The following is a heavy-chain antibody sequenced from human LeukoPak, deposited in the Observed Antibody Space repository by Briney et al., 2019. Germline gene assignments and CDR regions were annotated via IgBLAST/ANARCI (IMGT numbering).Heavy chain of an antibody. CDR3: ANLGIAVANWFDP. Sequence: GGSLRLSCAASGFTFSNYAMSWVRQAPGKGLEWVSVISGSGGSTHYADSVKGRFTISRDNSKNTLYLQMNSLRAEDTAVYYCANLGIAVANWFDPWGQGTLVTVSS. CDR1: GFTFSNYA. J-gene: IGHJ5*02. D-gene: IGHD6-19*01. CDR2: ISGSGGST. V-gene: IGHV3-23*01.